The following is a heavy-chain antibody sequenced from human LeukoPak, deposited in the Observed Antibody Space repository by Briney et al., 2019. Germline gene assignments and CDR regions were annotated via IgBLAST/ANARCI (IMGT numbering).Heavy chain of an antibody. CDR3: ARVATILPQWSHAFDI. CDR1: GYTFTSYY. D-gene: IGHD5-12*01. J-gene: IGHJ3*02. V-gene: IGHV1-46*01. Sequence: ASVKVSCKASGYTFTSYYMHWVRQAPGQGLEWMGIIDPSGGSTSYAQKLQGRVTMTRDTSTSTVYMELSSLRSEDTAVYYCARVATILPQWSHAFDIWGQGTMVTVSS. CDR2: IDPSGGST.